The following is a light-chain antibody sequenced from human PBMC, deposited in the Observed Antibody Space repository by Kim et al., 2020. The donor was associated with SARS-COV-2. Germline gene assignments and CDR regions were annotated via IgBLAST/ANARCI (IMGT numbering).Light chain of an antibody. V-gene: IGKV3-11*01. CDR1: QSVSII. Sequence: EVVLTQSPATLSLSPGERVTLSCRASQSVSIILAWYQHKPAQAPRLLIYEASRRATGVPARFSGSGSGTDFTLTISSLEPEDSAVYYCQQRTNWPITFGQGTRLEIK. CDR3: QQRTNWPIT. CDR2: EAS. J-gene: IGKJ5*01.